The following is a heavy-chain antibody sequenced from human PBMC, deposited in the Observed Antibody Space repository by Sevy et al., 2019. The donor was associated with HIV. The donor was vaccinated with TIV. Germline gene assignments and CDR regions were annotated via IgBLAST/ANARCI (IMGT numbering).Heavy chain of an antibody. CDR2: INPKSGGT. V-gene: IGHV1-2*06. D-gene: IGHD6-19*01. CDR3: ARADNIGWSTLDAFDL. J-gene: IGHJ3*01. CDR1: GYTFTGHY. Sequence: ASVKVSCKVSGYTFTGHYMHWVRQAPGQGLEWMGRINPKSGGTNYAQTFQGRVTMTRDTSIITAYMELSSLRSDDTAVYYCARADNIGWSTLDAFDLWGQGTMVTVSS.